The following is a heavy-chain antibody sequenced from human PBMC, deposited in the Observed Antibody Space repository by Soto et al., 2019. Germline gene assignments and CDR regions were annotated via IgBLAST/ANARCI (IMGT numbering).Heavy chain of an antibody. J-gene: IGHJ3*02. V-gene: IGHV3-53*01. D-gene: IGHD3-22*01. CDR2: IYSGGST. Sequence: EVQLVESGGGLILPGGSLRLSCAASGFTVSSNYMSWVRRAPGKGLEWVSVIYSGGSTYYADSVKGRFTISRDNSKNTLYLQMNSLRAEDTAVYYCARNYDSTAGGAFDIWGQGTMVTVSS. CDR3: ARNYDSTAGGAFDI. CDR1: GFTVSSNY.